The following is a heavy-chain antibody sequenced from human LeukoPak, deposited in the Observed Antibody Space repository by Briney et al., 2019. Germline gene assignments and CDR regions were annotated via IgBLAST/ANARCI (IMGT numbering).Heavy chain of an antibody. Sequence: TGGSLRLSCAASGFTFSPYSMNWVRQAPGKGLEWISYITGSSSTIYYADSVKGRFTISRDNAKNLLYLQMNSLRDEDTAVYYCATSTNYYDSSGTFDYWGQGTLVTVSS. CDR3: ATSTNYYDSSGTFDY. V-gene: IGHV3-48*02. CDR1: GFTFSPYS. CDR2: ITGSSSTI. D-gene: IGHD3-22*01. J-gene: IGHJ4*02.